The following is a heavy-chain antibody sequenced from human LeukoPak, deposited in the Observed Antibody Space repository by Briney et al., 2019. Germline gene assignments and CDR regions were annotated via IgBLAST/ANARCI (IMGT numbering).Heavy chain of an antibody. CDR1: GGSFSGYY. CDR3: ARGGGTWFDY. CDR2: TYTSGST. V-gene: IGHV4-59*10. J-gene: IGHJ4*02. Sequence: PSETLSLTCAVYGGSFSGYYWSWIRQPAGKGLEWIGRTYTSGSTNYNPSLKSRVTMSVDTSKNQFSLTLSSVTAADTAVYYCARGGGTWFDYWGQGTLVTVSS.